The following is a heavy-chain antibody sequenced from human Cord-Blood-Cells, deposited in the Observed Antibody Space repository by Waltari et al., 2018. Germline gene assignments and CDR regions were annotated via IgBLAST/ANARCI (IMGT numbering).Heavy chain of an antibody. Sequence: QVQLVGSGGGVVQPGRFLRTSCAASGFTLSSYAIRWVRQAPGKGLEWVAVISYDGSNKYYADSVKGRFTISRDNSKNTLYLQMNSLRAEDTAVYYCARDQDKLLTYYGMDVWGQGTTVTVSS. CDR3: ARDQDKLLTYYGMDV. CDR1: GFTLSSYA. CDR2: ISYDGSNK. D-gene: IGHD2-15*01. V-gene: IGHV3-30-3*01. J-gene: IGHJ6*02.